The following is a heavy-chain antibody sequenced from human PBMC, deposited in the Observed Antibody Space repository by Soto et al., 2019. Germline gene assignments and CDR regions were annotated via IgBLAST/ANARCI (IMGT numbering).Heavy chain of an antibody. CDR1: GYTFTTFV. D-gene: IGHD6-13*01. V-gene: IGHV1-46*01. CDR3: ARGPAAGHFDY. CDR2: INPSGGST. J-gene: IGHJ4*02. Sequence: ASVKVSCKASGYTFTTFVISWVRQAPGQGLEWMGWINPSGGSTSYAQKFQGRVTMTRDTSTSTVYMELSSLRSEDTAVYYCARGPAAGHFDYWGQGTLVTVSS.